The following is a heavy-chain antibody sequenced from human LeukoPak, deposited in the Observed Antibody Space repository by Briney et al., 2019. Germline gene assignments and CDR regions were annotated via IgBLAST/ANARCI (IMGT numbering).Heavy chain of an antibody. Sequence: GGSLRLSCAASGFTFSNYAMTWVRQAPGKGLELVSVISASGRNRDYADSVKGRFTISRDNAENTLSLLMNSLRAEDTAIYYCGHNDYGSTWGQGALVTVSS. CDR2: ISASGRNR. J-gene: IGHJ4*02. CDR3: GHNDYGST. D-gene: IGHD4-17*01. V-gene: IGHV3-23*01. CDR1: GFTFSNYA.